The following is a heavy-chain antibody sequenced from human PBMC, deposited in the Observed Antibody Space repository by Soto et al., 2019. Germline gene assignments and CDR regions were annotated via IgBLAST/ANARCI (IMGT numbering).Heavy chain of an antibody. CDR3: ARGAGIAVAGTSFEY. CDR2: ISYDGSNK. J-gene: IGHJ4*02. Sequence: QVQLVESGGGVVQPGRSLRLSCAASGFTFSSYTMHWVRQAPGKGLEWVAAISYDGSNKYYADSVKGRFTISRDNSKNTLYVQMTRLRGEDTAVYYCARGAGIAVAGTSFEYWGQGTLVTVSS. CDR1: GFTFSSYT. D-gene: IGHD6-19*01. V-gene: IGHV3-30-3*01.